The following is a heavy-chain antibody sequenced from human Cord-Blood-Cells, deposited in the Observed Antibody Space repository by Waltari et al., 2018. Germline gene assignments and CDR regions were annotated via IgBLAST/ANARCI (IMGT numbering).Heavy chain of an antibody. Sequence: EVQLVESGGGLVKPGGSLRLSCAASGFTFSSYSMNWVRQAPGKGLEWFSSISSSSSYIYYADSVKGRFTISRDNAKNSLYLQMNSLRAEDTAVYYCARDVSSGSSFDYWGQGTLVTVSS. D-gene: IGHD1-26*01. CDR3: ARDVSSGSSFDY. CDR2: ISSSSSYI. J-gene: IGHJ4*02. CDR1: GFTFSSYS. V-gene: IGHV3-21*01.